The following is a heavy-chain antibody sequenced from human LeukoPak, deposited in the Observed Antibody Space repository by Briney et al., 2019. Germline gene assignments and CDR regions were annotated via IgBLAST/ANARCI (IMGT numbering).Heavy chain of an antibody. V-gene: IGHV1-2*06. Sequence: GASVKVSCKASGYTFTGYYTHWVRQAPGQGLEWMGRINPNSGGTNYAQKFQGRVTMTRDTSISTAYMELSRLRSDDTAVYYCAREEYDFWSGYSYYFDYWGQGTLVTVSS. CDR1: GYTFTGYY. CDR3: AREEYDFWSGYSYYFDY. J-gene: IGHJ4*02. CDR2: INPNSGGT. D-gene: IGHD3-3*01.